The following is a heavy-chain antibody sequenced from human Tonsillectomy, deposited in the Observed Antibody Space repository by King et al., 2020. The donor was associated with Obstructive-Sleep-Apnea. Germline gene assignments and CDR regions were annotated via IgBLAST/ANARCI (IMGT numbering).Heavy chain of an antibody. V-gene: IGHV3-74*03. CDR2: INSDGSST. CDR3: ARDTLAAPGDFDY. CDR1: GFSFSSYW. D-gene: IGHD6-13*01. J-gene: IGHJ4*02. Sequence: VQLVESGGGLVQPGGSLRLSCAASGFSFSSYWMHWLRQAPGKWLVWVSLINSDGSSTTYAASVKGLFTISRDNAKNTLYLQMNSLRAEDTAVYYCARDTLAAPGDFDYWGQGTLVTVSS.